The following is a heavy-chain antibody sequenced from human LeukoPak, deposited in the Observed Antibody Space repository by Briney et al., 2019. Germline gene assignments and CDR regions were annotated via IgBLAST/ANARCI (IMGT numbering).Heavy chain of an antibody. D-gene: IGHD3-22*01. CDR1: GGSISSGGYY. CDR2: IYYSGST. J-gene: IGHJ4*02. CDR3: ARGSLDYYDSSGYGFDY. Sequence: SETLSLTCTVSGGSISSGGYYWSWIRQHPGKGLEWIGYIYYSGSTYYNPSLKSRVTISVDTSKNQFSLKLSSVTAADTAVYYCARGSLDYYDSSGYGFDYWGQGTLVTVSS. V-gene: IGHV4-31*03.